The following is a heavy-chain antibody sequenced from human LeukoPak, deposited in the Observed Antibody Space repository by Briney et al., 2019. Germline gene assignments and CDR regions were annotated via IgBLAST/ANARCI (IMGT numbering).Heavy chain of an antibody. CDR1: TFSISIYS. D-gene: IGHD4-11*01. CDR2: ISGSSRSI. J-gene: IGHJ4*02. V-gene: IGHV3-21*01. CDR3: AKANDYSNYGTFDY. Sequence: PGGSLRLSCAASTFSISIYSMNWVRQAPGKGLEWVSSISGSSRSIYYADSMKGRFTISRDNAKNSLYLQMNSLRAEDTAVYYCAKANDYSNYGTFDYWGQGTLVTVSS.